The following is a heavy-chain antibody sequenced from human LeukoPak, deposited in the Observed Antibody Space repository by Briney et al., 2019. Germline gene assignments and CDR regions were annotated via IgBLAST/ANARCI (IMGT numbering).Heavy chain of an antibody. CDR3: VKGYCSGGTCYRNGFDI. CDR2: INQDESEK. Sequence: GGSLRLSCAASGFTFSSNWMSWVHQAPGQGLEWVANINQDESEKYYVDSVKGRFTISRDNAKNSLYLQMNSLRAEDTALYYCVKGYCSGGTCYRNGFDIWGQGTMVTVSS. V-gene: IGHV3-7*01. J-gene: IGHJ3*02. D-gene: IGHD2-15*01. CDR1: GFTFSSNW.